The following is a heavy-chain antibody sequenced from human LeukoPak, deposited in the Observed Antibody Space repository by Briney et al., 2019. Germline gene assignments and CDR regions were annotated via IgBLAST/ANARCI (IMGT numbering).Heavy chain of an antibody. J-gene: IGHJ5*02. CDR2: INHSGST. V-gene: IGHV4-34*01. Sequence: SETLSLTCAVYGGSFSGYYWSWIRQPPGKGLEWIGEINHSGSTNYNPSLKSRVTISVDTSKNQFSLKLSSVTAADTAVYYCARWGYSSGPYWFDPWGQGTLVTVSS. D-gene: IGHD6-19*01. CDR3: ARWGYSSGPYWFDP. CDR1: GGSFSGYY.